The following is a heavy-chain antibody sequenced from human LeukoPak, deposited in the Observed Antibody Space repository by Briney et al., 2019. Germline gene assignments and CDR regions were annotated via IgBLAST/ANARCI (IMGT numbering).Heavy chain of an antibody. CDR2: ISGSGDYT. V-gene: IGHV3-23*01. D-gene: IGHD6-13*01. Sequence: PGGSLRLSCVVSGFTFGNYAMNWVRQAPGKGLEWVSSISGSGDYTNTADSVKGRFTISRDNSKNTLYLQMNSLRAEDTALYFCAKDQVADAAYYYYGMDGWGEGTTVTVSS. CDR3: AKDQVADAAYYYYGMDG. CDR1: GFTFGNYA. J-gene: IGHJ6*04.